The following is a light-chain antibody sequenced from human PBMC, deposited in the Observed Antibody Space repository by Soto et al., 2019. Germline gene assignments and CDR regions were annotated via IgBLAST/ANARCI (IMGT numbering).Light chain of an antibody. CDR2: AAS. Sequence: EIVLTQSPGTLSLSPGERATLSCRASQTVSSSFLAWYQQTPGQAPRLLIYAASSRATGIPDRFSGSGSGTEFTLTISSLQSEDFAVYYCQQYNNWPPWTFGQGTKVDIK. J-gene: IGKJ1*01. CDR1: QTVSSSF. CDR3: QQYNNWPPWT. V-gene: IGKV3-20*01.